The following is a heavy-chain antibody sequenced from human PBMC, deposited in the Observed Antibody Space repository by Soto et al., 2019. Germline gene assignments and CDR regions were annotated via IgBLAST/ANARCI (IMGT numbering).Heavy chain of an antibody. CDR1: GGSFNDYA. J-gene: IGHJ4*02. CDR3: ARLPLRITVFGKVLGYSDS. V-gene: IGHV1-69*06. CDR2: IIPLFGTS. Sequence: QVQLVQSGAEVKTPGSSVTVSCTPSGGSFNDYAFSWVRQAPGQGLEWLGGIIPLFGTSDYSQSFRDRATITAVKSTSTVFLELRSTTSQDTAVYYCARLPLRITVFGKVLGYSDSWGQGSLITVSS. D-gene: IGHD3-10*01.